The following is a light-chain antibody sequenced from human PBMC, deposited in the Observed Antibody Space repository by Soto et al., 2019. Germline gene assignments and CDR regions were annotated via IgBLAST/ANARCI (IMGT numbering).Light chain of an antibody. J-gene: IGKJ1*01. CDR2: KAS. Sequence: DIQMTQSPSTLSASVGDRVTITCRASQSIGSWLAWYQQKPGKAPKLLIYKASTLESGVPSRFSGSGSGTEFTLTISSLQPDDFATYYCQQYSSYSTFGQGTKVEIK. V-gene: IGKV1-5*03. CDR1: QSIGSW. CDR3: QQYSSYST.